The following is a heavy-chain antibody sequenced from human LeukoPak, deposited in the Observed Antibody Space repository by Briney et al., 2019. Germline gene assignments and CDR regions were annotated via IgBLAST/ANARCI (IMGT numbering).Heavy chain of an antibody. CDR2: TRYRSTWNT. D-gene: IGHD7-27*01. CDR3: VRDFNWAFDY. Sequence: SQTLSLTCAISGDSVSSKSVSWSWIRQSPSRGLEFLGRTRYRSTWNTFYSLSVQGRITINADTSRNQVSLRLNSVTPEDTVLYYCVRDFNWAFDYWGQGTLVTVS. J-gene: IGHJ4*02. V-gene: IGHV6-1*01. CDR1: GDSVSSKSVS.